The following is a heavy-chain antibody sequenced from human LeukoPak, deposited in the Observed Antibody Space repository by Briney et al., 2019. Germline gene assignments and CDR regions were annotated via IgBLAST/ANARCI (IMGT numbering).Heavy chain of an antibody. J-gene: IGHJ4*02. CDR2: MNPNSGNT. CDR3: AGVAARGFDY. CDR1: GYTFTSYD. V-gene: IGHV1-8*01. Sequence: ASVKVSCKASGYTFTSYDINWVRQATGQGLEWMGWMNPNSGNTDYAQKFQGRFTMTRNNSISTAYMELSSLRSEDTAVYYCAGVAARGFDYWGQGTLVTVSS. D-gene: IGHD3-10*01.